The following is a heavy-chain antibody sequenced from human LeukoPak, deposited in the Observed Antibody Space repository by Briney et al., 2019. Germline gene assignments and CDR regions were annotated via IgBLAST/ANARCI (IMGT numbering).Heavy chain of an antibody. V-gene: IGHV4-59*01. D-gene: IGHD2-15*01. CDR2: IYYSGST. CDR3: ASQYCSGGSCPQYNWFDP. Sequence: SETLSLTCTVSGGSISSYHWSWIRQPPGKGLEWIGYIYYSGSTNYNPSLKSRVTISVDTSKNQFSLKLSSVTAADTAVYYCASQYCSGGSCPQYNWFDPWGQGTLVTVSS. J-gene: IGHJ5*02. CDR1: GGSISSYH.